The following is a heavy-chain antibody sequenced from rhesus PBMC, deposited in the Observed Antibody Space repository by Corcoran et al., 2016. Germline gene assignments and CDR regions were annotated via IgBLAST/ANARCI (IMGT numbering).Heavy chain of an antibody. V-gene: IGHV4-80*01. CDR2: INGNSGSP. CDR1: GASISTYW. J-gene: IGHJ4*01. CDR3: ARAGHVCTGSGCYDY. Sequence: QVQLQESGPGLVKPSETLSPTCAVSGASISTYWRNWILQPPGLGLEWIGEINGNSGSPNYNTSLESRVTISKDASKNQFSRKLSSVTAADTAVYCCARAGHVCTGSGCYDYWGQEVLVTVSS. D-gene: IGHD2-21*01.